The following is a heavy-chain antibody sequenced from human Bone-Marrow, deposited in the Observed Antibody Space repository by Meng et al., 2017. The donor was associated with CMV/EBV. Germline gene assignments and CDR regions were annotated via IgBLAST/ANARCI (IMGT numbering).Heavy chain of an antibody. Sequence: QGQLGGSGGGVVQPGRSLRLSCAASGFTFSSYAMHWVRQAPGKGLEWVAVISYDGSNKYYADSVKGRFTISRDNSKNTLYLQMNSLRAEDTAVYYCASRDPEDYWGQGTLVTVSS. J-gene: IGHJ4*02. CDR3: ASRDPEDY. CDR1: GFTFSSYA. V-gene: IGHV3-30-3*01. CDR2: ISYDGSNK.